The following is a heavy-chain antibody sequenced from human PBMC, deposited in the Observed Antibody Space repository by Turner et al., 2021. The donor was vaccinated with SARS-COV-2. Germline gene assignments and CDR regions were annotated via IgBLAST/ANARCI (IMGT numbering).Heavy chain of an antibody. CDR1: GCTLSAYT. Sequence: EVQLVESGGGLIKPGRPLRLSCTASGCTLSAYTMVWFRQAPGKGLEWLGFIRKKSYGGATEYAASVKGRFTISRDDSKSIAYLQMSSLKTVDTAVYYCARSEDPYYADSSGYPDSWGQGTLVTVSS. CDR3: ARSEDPYYADSSGYPDS. J-gene: IGHJ4*02. CDR2: IRKKSYGGAT. V-gene: IGHV3-49*05. D-gene: IGHD3-22*01.